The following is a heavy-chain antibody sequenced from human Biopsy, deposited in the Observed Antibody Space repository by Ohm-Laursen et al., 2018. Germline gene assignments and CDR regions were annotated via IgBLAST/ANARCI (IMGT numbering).Heavy chain of an antibody. CDR1: GFTFSNFG. V-gene: IGHV3-33*01. Sequence: SLRLSCAASGFTFSNFGIHWVRQAPGQGLEWVAVIWYDGSIKYYADSVKGRFTISRDNAKNTLYLQMNSLRAEDTAVYYCARDRLEESEINYYYGMDVWGQGTTVTVSS. CDR2: IWYDGSIK. D-gene: IGHD3-16*01. J-gene: IGHJ6*02. CDR3: ARDRLEESEINYYYGMDV.